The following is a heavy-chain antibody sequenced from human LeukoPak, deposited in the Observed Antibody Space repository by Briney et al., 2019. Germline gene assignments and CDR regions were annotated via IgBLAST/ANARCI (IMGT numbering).Heavy chain of an antibody. J-gene: IGHJ4*02. D-gene: IGHD3-10*01. CDR3: ARASWFITRGPYYFDY. Sequence: GGSLRLSCAAPGFTFSSYDMHWVRQATGKGLEWVSAIGTAGDTYYPGSVKGRFTISRENAKNSLYLQMNSLRAGDTAVYYCARASWFITRGPYYFDYWGQGTLVTVSS. CDR1: GFTFSSYD. CDR2: IGTAGDT. V-gene: IGHV3-13*04.